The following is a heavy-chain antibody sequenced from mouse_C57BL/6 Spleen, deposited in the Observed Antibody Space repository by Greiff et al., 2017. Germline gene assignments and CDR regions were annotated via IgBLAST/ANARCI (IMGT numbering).Heavy chain of an antibody. CDR1: GFTFSDYG. Sequence: EVKLVESGGGLVKPGGSLKLSCAASGFTFSDYGMHWVRQAPEKGLEWVAYISSGSSTIYYADTVKGRFTISRDNAKNTLFLQMTSLRSEDTAMYYCARGSYYAMDYWGQRTSVTVSS. V-gene: IGHV5-17*01. CDR3: ARGSYYAMDY. J-gene: IGHJ4*01. CDR2: ISSGSSTI.